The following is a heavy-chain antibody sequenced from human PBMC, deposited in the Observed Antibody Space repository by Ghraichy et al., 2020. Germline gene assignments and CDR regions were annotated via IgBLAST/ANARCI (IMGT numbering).Heavy chain of an antibody. CDR1: GFTFSDYY. CDR3: ARRARVDYDFWSGPYRGFDP. Sequence: GGSLRLSCAASGFTFSDYYMSWIRQAPGKGLEWVSYISSSGSTIYYADSVKGRFTISRDNAKNSLYLQMNSLRAEDTAVYYCARRARVDYDFWSGPYRGFDPWGQGTLVTVSS. V-gene: IGHV3-11*01. J-gene: IGHJ5*02. D-gene: IGHD3-3*01. CDR2: ISSSGSTI.